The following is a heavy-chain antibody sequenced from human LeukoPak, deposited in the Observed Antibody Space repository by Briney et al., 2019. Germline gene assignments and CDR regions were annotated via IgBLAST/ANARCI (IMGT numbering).Heavy chain of an antibody. CDR2: TYYRSKWYN. CDR3: ARDYGTYYDILTGYYRGNAFDI. Sequence: SQTLSLTCAISGDSVSSNSAAWNWIRQSPSRGLEWLGRTYYRSKWYNDYAVSVKSRITINPDTSKNQFSLQLNSVTPEDTAVYYCARDYGTYYDILTGYYRGNAFDIWGQGTMVTVSS. D-gene: IGHD3-9*01. V-gene: IGHV6-1*01. CDR1: GDSVSSNSAA. J-gene: IGHJ3*02.